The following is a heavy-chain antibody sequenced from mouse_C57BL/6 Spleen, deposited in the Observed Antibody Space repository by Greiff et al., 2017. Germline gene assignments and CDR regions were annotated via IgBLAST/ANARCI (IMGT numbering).Heavy chain of an antibody. CDR3: ARVDYGSFYYFDY. D-gene: IGHD1-1*01. CDR1: GYTFTSYG. Sequence: VQLQESGAELARPGASVKLSCKASGYTFTSYGISWVKQRTGQGLEWIGEIYPRSVNTYYNEKFKGKAKLTADKSSSTAYMELRSLTSEDSAVYFCARVDYGSFYYFDYWGQGTTLTVSS. J-gene: IGHJ2*01. V-gene: IGHV1-81*01. CDR2: IYPRSVNT.